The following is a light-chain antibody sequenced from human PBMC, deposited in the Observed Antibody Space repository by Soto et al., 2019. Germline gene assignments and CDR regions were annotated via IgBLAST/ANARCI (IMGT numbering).Light chain of an antibody. CDR1: SSDVGGYNY. J-gene: IGLJ1*01. Sequence: QSVLTQPASVSGSPGQSIAISCTGTSSDVGGYNYVSWYQQHPGKAPKLMIHDVTNRPSGVSNRFPGSKSGNTASLTISGLQTEDEADYYCRSYTSSDTYVFGTGTKVTVL. CDR3: RSYTSSDTYV. CDR2: DVT. V-gene: IGLV2-14*01.